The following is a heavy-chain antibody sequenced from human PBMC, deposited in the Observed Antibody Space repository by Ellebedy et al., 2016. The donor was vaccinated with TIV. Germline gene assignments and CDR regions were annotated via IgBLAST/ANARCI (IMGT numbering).Heavy chain of an antibody. Sequence: GESLKISCAASGFTFSTYWMGWVRQVPGKGLEWVSYISSSSSYTNYADSVKGRFTISRDNAKNSLYLQMNSLRAEDTAVYYCARGGHGGYAGWDGMDVWGQGTTVTVSS. V-gene: IGHV3-11*06. CDR3: ARGGHGGYAGWDGMDV. CDR2: ISSSSSYT. D-gene: IGHD5-12*01. J-gene: IGHJ6*02. CDR1: GFTFSTYW.